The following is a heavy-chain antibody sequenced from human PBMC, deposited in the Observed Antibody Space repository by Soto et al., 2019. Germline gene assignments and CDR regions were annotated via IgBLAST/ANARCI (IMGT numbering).Heavy chain of an antibody. CDR1: GGSISSGDYY. CDR2: IYHSGST. J-gene: IGHJ5*01. CDR3: ARERPDGARLDS. V-gene: IGHV4-30-4*01. D-gene: IGHD3-16*01. Sequence: SSETLSLTCTVSGGSISSGDYYWSWIRQPPGKGLEWIGYIYHSGSTYYNPSLKSRVTISVNTSKNQFSLKLSSVTAADTAVYYCARERPDGARLDSGGQVTLVRVSS.